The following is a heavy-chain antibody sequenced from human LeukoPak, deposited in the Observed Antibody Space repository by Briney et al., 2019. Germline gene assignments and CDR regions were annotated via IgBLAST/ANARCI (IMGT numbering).Heavy chain of an antibody. J-gene: IGHJ4*02. V-gene: IGHV3-30*02. D-gene: IGHD1-26*01. CDR2: IRSDGSNK. Sequence: PGGSLRLSCAGSGFSFSSYGMHWVRQAPGKGLEWMAFIRSDGSNKYYADSVKGRFTISRDNSKNTLYLQMNSLRAEDTAVYYCASDSGSSYYFDYWGQGTLVTVSS. CDR1: GFSFSSYG. CDR3: ASDSGSSYYFDY.